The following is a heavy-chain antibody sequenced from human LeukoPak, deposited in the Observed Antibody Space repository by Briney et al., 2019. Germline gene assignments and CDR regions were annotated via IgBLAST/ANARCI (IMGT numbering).Heavy chain of an antibody. CDR3: ASYGPYYYDSSGCYYSYYFDY. CDR1: GGSISSSSYY. D-gene: IGHD3-22*01. Sequence: PSETLSLTCTVSGGSISSSSYYWGWIRQPPGKGLEWIGSIYYSGSTYYNPSLKSRVTISVDTSKNQFSLKLSSVTAADTAVYYCASYGPYYYDSSGCYYSYYFDYWGQGTLVTVSS. V-gene: IGHV4-39*01. J-gene: IGHJ4*02. CDR2: IYYSGST.